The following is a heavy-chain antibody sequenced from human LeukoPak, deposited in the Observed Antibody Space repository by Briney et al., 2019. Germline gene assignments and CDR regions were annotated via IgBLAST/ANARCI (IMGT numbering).Heavy chain of an antibody. CDR2: ISSGGGNT. Sequence: GGSLRLSCAASGFTFSNYAMSWVRQAPGKGLEWVSTISSGGGNTYYADSVKGRFTISRDNSKNILFLQMNSLRAEDTAVYYCAKRLSGSSSWYYFDYWGQGTLVTVSS. V-gene: IGHV3-23*01. CDR1: GFTFSNYA. D-gene: IGHD6-13*01. J-gene: IGHJ4*02. CDR3: AKRLSGSSSWYYFDY.